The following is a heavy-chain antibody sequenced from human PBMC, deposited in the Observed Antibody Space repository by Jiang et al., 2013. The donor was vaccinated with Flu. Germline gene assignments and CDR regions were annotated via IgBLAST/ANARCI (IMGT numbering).Heavy chain of an antibody. Sequence: QVQLLESGGGVVQPGRSLRLSCAASGFTFSSYAMHWVRQAPGKGLEWVAVISYDGSNKYYADSVKGRFTISRDNSKNTLYLQMNSLRAEDTAVYYCASEQAEMFGELSYGMDV. D-gene: IGHD3-10*02. V-gene: IGHV3-30-3*01. CDR1: GFTFSSYA. CDR3: ASEQAEMFGELSYGMDV. CDR2: ISYDGSNK. J-gene: IGHJ6*01.